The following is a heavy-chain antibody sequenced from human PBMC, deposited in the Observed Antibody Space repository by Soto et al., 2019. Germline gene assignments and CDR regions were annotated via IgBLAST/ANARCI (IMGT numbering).Heavy chain of an antibody. V-gene: IGHV3-53*01. CDR3: ASWGVGAVAGLDY. CDR2: IQSGGDT. J-gene: IGHJ4*02. CDR1: GFSVRSNY. Sequence: GGSLRLSCAASGFSVRSNYMSWVRQAPGKGLEWVSVIQSGGDTYYPDSVKGRFAISRDNRKNTVYLQMNSLRAEDTAVYYCASWGVGAVAGLDYWGQGTRVTVPQ. D-gene: IGHD6-19*01.